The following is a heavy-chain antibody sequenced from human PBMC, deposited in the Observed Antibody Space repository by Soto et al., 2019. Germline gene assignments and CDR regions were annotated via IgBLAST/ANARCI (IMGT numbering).Heavy chain of an antibody. Sequence: GESLKISCQGSGYSFTSYWIGWVRQMPGKGLEWMGIIYPGDSDTRYSPSFQGQVTISADKSISTAYLQWSSLKASDTAMYYCARLLNYYGSGSYYNGGWFDPWGQGTLVTVSS. V-gene: IGHV5-51*01. CDR2: IYPGDSDT. J-gene: IGHJ5*02. CDR3: ARLLNYYGSGSYYNGGWFDP. D-gene: IGHD3-10*01. CDR1: GYSFTSYW.